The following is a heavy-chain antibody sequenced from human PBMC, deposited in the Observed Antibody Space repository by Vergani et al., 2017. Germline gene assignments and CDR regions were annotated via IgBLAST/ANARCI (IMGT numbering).Heavy chain of an antibody. V-gene: IGHV4-59*11. CDR1: FDSIRNLY. J-gene: IGHJ5*02. CDR2: IHYSENT. D-gene: IGHD6-19*01. CDR3: ASDTHSGKRADR. Sequence: QVQLQESGPGLVKSSETLSLTCSVSFDSIRNLYCNWIRQPPGKGLEWIGSIHYSENTNYKPSLKTRVTISVDTSKNHFSLTLTSVTAADTAVYYCASDTHSGKRADRWGQGILVTVTS.